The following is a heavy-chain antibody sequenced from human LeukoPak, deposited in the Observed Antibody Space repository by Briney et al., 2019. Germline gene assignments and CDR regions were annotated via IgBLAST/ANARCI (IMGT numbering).Heavy chain of an antibody. CDR2: INPNSGGT. CDR3: ARAPYGSGSGEFDP. CDR1: GYTFTGYY. Sequence: ASVKVSCKASGYTFTGYYMHWVRQAPGQGLEWMGWINPNSGGTNYAQKFQGRVTITADESTGTAYMELSSLRSEDTAVYYCARAPYGSGSGEFDPWGQGTLVTVSS. J-gene: IGHJ5*02. D-gene: IGHD3-10*01. V-gene: IGHV1-2*02.